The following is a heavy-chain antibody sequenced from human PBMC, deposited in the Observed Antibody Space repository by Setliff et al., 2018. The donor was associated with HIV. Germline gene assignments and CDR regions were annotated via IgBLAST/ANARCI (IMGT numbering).Heavy chain of an antibody. D-gene: IGHD2-15*01. CDR1: GGSISSSSYY. Sequence: SETLSLTCTVSGGSISSSSYYWGWIRQPPGKGLEWIGEVHHSGSTNYNPSLKSRVTISVDTSKNQFSLKLSSVTAADPAVYYCARSVGYCSGGSCSNWFDPWGQGTLVTVSS. CDR2: VHHSGST. CDR3: ARSVGYCSGGSCSNWFDP. V-gene: IGHV4-39*01. J-gene: IGHJ5*02.